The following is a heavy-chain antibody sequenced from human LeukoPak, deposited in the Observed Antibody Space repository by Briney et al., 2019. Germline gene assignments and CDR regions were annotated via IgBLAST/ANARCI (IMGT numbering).Heavy chain of an antibody. CDR1: GGSISSGSYY. V-gene: IGHV4-61*02. CDR3: ARDSSLGEDYFDY. J-gene: IGHJ4*02. D-gene: IGHD3-16*01. Sequence: PSQTLSLTCTVSGGSISSGSYYWSWIRQPAGKGLEWIGRIYTSGSTNYNPSLKSRVTISVDTSKNQFSLKLSSVTAADTAVYYCARDSSLGEDYFDYWGQGTLVTVSS. CDR2: IYTSGST.